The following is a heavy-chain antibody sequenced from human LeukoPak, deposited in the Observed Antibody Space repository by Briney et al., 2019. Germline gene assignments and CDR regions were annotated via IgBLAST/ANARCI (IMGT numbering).Heavy chain of an antibody. CDR2: INPNSGGT. CDR3: ASKDSSSDFDY. Sequence: ASVTVSRKSSVYTFTGYYTHWVRQAPGQGLEWMGWINPNSGGTNYAQKFQGRVTMTRDTSISTAYMELSRLRSDDTAVYYCASKDSSSDFDYWGQGTLVTVSS. V-gene: IGHV1-2*02. D-gene: IGHD6-6*01. CDR1: VYTFTGYY. J-gene: IGHJ4*02.